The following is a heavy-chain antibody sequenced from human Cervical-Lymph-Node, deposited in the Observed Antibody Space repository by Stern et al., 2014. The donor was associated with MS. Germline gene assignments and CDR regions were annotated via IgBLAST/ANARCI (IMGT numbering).Heavy chain of an antibody. CDR1: GFTFTSSA. D-gene: IGHD3-22*01. Sequence: QMQLVQSGPEVKKPGTSVKVSCKASGFTFTSSAVQWVRQARGQRLEWIGWIVVGSGNTHYAQKFQERVTITRDMSTSTAYMELSSLRSEDTAVYYCAAEPMYYSDSVGAFDIWGQGTMVTVSS. V-gene: IGHV1-58*01. J-gene: IGHJ3*02. CDR2: IVVGSGNT. CDR3: AAEPMYYSDSVGAFDI.